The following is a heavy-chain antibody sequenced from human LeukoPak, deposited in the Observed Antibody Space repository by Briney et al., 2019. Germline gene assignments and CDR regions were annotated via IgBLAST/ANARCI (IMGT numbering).Heavy chain of an antibody. Sequence: SENLSLTCAVYGDSFSGYYWSWIRQSPGAGLEWIGEVNDRGTTNYNPNLKSRVTISVVTSSNQFSLRLTSVTAADTAIYFCATRRGGPYPYYFDHWDQGALVTVSS. V-gene: IGHV4-34*01. CDR1: GDSFSGYY. J-gene: IGHJ4*02. CDR3: ATRRGGPYPYYFDH. CDR2: VNDRGTT. D-gene: IGHD2-15*01.